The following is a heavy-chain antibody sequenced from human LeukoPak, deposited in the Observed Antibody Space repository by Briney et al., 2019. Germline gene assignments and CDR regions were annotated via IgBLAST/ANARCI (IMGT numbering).Heavy chain of an antibody. J-gene: IGHJ6*02. CDR1: GGSFSGYY. CDR3: ARATGLYGEFYGMDV. Sequence: TSETLSLTCAVYGGSFSGYYWSWIRQPPGKGLEWIGEINHSGSTNYNPSLKSRVTISVDTSKNQFSLKLSSVTAADTAVYYCARATGLYGEFYGMDVWGQGTTVTVSS. V-gene: IGHV4-34*01. D-gene: IGHD4-17*01. CDR2: INHSGST.